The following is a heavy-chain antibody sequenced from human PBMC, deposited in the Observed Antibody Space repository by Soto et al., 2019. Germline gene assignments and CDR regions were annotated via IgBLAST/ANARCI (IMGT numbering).Heavy chain of an antibody. CDR1: GGSFSGYY. CDR2: IYHSGST. D-gene: IGHD5-18*01. Sequence: SETLSLTCAVYGGSFSGYYWSWIRQPPGKGLEWIGEIYHSGSTNYNPSLKSRVIISVDTSKNQFSLSLSSVTAADTAVYYCAREYTYGSNFFDCWGQGALVTVS. V-gene: IGHV4-34*01. J-gene: IGHJ4*02. CDR3: AREYTYGSNFFDC.